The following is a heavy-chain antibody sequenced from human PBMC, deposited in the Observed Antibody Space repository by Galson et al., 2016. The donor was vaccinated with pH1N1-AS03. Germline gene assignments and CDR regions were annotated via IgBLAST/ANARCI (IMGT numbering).Heavy chain of an antibody. V-gene: IGHV4-39*01. CDR2: IYYSGNS. CDR1: GGSISSRDHY. J-gene: IGHJ3*02. Sequence: ETLSLTCTVSGGSISSRDHYWVWIRQTPGKGLEWIGHIYYSGNSYYNPSLKSRLNFSVDTSKNQFSLKLASVTAADTSVYYCAKTVFTDAFDIWSPGTRVSVSS. CDR3: AKTVFTDAFDI. D-gene: IGHD4-11*01.